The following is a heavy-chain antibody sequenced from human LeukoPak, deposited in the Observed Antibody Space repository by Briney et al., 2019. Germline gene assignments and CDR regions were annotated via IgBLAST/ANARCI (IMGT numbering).Heavy chain of an antibody. D-gene: IGHD5-12*01. Sequence: GGSLRLSCAASGFTFSSYWMSWVRQAPGKGLEWVANIKQDGSLKYYVDSVKGRFTISRDNAKNSLYLQMNSLRAEDTAVYYCATEDGMATLDYWGQGTQVTVSS. CDR2: IKQDGSLK. CDR3: ATEDGMATLDY. V-gene: IGHV3-7*01. CDR1: GFTFSSYW. J-gene: IGHJ4*02.